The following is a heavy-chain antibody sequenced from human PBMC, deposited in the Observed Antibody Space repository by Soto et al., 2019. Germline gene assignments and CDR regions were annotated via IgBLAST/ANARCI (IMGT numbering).Heavy chain of an antibody. D-gene: IGHD6-6*01. Sequence: PGGSLRLSCAASGFTFSSYAMSWVRQAPGKGLEWVSAISGSGGSTYYADSVKGRFTISRDNSKNTLYLQMNSLRAEDTAVYYCAKDTRYSSSSEEDYWGQGTLVTVSS. CDR1: GFTFSSYA. CDR3: AKDTRYSSSSEEDY. J-gene: IGHJ4*02. CDR2: ISGSGGST. V-gene: IGHV3-23*01.